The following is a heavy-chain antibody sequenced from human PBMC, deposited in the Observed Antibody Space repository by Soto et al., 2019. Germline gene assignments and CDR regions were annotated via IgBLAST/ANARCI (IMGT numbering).Heavy chain of an antibody. CDR3: ARATMVRGENWFDP. V-gene: IGHV4-31*03. CDR1: GGSIISGGYY. J-gene: IGHJ5*02. Sequence: PSETLSLTCTVSGGSIISGGYYFIWIRQHPWNGLELIGYVYYSGSTYYNPSLKSRVTISVDTSKNQFPLKLSSVTAADTAVYYCARATMVRGENWFDPWGQGTLVTVSS. D-gene: IGHD3-10*01. CDR2: VYYSGST.